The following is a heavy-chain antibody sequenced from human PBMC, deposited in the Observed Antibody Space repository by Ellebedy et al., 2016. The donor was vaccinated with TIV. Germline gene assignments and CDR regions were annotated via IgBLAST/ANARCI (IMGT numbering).Heavy chain of an antibody. CDR2: FSDSGGSS. J-gene: IGHJ4*02. Sequence: PGGSLRLSCAASGFAFTTYAMSWVRQAPGKGLEWVSGFSDSGGSSVYADSVKGRFTISGDNSKNTLYLQMNSLRAEDTAVYYCARAREYSSSFPKNYWGQGTLVTVSS. D-gene: IGHD6-6*01. CDR3: ARAREYSSSFPKNY. V-gene: IGHV3-23*01. CDR1: GFAFTTYA.